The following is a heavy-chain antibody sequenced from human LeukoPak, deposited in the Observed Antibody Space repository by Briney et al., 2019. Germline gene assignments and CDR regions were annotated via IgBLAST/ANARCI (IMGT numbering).Heavy chain of an antibody. CDR2: VYSSGSA. D-gene: IGHD5-12*01. Sequence: PSETLSLTCSVSGDSISDYYWSWIRQPPGKGLEWIAYVYSSGSANYNPSLRSQVTISVDTSGSQFSLRLRSVTAADTAVYYCARFKWRQTKYFDFWGQGILVTVAS. J-gene: IGHJ4*02. CDR1: GDSISDYY. V-gene: IGHV4-59*01. CDR3: ARFKWRQTKYFDF.